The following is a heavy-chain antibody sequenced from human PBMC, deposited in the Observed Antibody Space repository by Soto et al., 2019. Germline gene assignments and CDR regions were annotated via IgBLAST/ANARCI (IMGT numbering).Heavy chain of an antibody. V-gene: IGHV5-51*01. CDR1: GYVFASNW. D-gene: IGHD3-16*01. CDR3: ARLIDSWGEPHYFDS. CDR2: IYPGDSET. Sequence: ESLKISCQASGYVFASNWIGWVRQMSGKGLEWMGIIYPGDSETRYGPSFQGRVTISADRSLNTVYLQWTSLKVSDTSMYYCARLIDSWGEPHYFDSWGQGEMVTVSS. J-gene: IGHJ4*02.